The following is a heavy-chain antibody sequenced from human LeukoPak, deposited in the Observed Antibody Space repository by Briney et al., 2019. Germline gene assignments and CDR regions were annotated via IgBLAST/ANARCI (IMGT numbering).Heavy chain of an antibody. D-gene: IGHD1-26*01. V-gene: IGHV1-18*01. CDR3: ARRGGSYSHSDY. J-gene: IGHJ4*02. CDR1: GCTFSSYG. CDR2: VSAFNGNT. Sequence: ASVKVSCKSSGCTFSSYGIIEVRQAPGQGLEWMGWVSAFNGNTDYAPKLQGRVTMTTDTSTTTAYMELRSLTSDDAAVYYCARRGGSYSHSDYWGQGTLVTVSS.